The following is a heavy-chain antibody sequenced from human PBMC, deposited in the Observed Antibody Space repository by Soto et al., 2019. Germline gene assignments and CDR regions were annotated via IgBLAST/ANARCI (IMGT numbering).Heavy chain of an antibody. CDR3: ARAHTRYSSAWPPFDY. J-gene: IGHJ4*02. Sequence: SETLSLTCTVSGGSISSHYLSWIRQPPGKGLEWIGYIHYSGSTHYNPSLKSRVSMSLDTSRNQFSLKLTSVTAADTAFYYCARAHTRYSSAWPPFDYWGQGTLVTVSS. CDR2: IHYSGST. V-gene: IGHV4-59*11. D-gene: IGHD6-25*01. CDR1: GGSISSHY.